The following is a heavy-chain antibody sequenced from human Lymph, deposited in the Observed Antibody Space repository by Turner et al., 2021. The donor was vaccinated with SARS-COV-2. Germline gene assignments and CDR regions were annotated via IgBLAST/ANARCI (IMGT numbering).Heavy chain of an antibody. CDR1: GGSFSGSY. CDR2: VNHSGST. D-gene: IGHD6-19*01. V-gene: IGHV4-34*01. Sequence: QVQLQQWGAGLLKPSETLSPTCAVYGGSFSGSYWSWIRQPPRKGLEWIGEVNHSGSTNYNPSRKSRVTISVDTSKNQFSLRLTSVTAADSAVYYCARVVIAVAGTYPIQVYYYYGMDVWGQGTTVTVSS. J-gene: IGHJ6*02. CDR3: ARVVIAVAGTYPIQVYYYYGMDV.